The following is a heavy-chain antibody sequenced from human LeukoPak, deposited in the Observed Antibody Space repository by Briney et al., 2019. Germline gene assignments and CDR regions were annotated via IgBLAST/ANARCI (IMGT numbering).Heavy chain of an antibody. D-gene: IGHD6-19*01. V-gene: IGHV1-8*01. CDR3: ARPRYSSGWYVY. Sequence: ASVTVSCKASGYTFTSYDINWVRQATGQGLEWMGWMNPNSGNTGYAQKFQGRVTMTRNTSISTAYMELSSLRSEDTAVYYCARPRYSSGWYVYWGQGTLVTVSS. J-gene: IGHJ4*02. CDR1: GYTFTSYD. CDR2: MNPNSGNT.